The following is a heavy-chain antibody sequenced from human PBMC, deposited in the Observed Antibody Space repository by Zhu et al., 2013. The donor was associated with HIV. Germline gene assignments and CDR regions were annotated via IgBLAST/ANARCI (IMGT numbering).Heavy chain of an antibody. D-gene: IGHD3-10*02. Sequence: QVQLVQSGAELKKPGASVRVSCKASGYTFTSYGINPSGSSTNYAQKFQGRVTMTRDTSTSTVYMELSSLRSEDTAVYYCARDESYLLCLDYWGQGTLVTVSS. CDR2: NPSGSST. CDR1: GYTFTSY. CDR3: ARDESYLLCLDY. V-gene: IGHV1-46*01. J-gene: IGHJ4*02.